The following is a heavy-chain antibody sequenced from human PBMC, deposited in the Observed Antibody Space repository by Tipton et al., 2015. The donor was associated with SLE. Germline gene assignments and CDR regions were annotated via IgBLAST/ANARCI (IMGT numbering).Heavy chain of an antibody. CDR1: GGSISSSSYY. D-gene: IGHD6-13*01. V-gene: IGHV4-61*02. CDR3: ARVNISAAGHFDY. J-gene: IGHJ4*02. CDR2: IYTSGST. Sequence: TLSLTCTVSGGSISSSSYYWGWIRQHAGKGLEWIGRIYTSGSTKYNPSLKSRVTISGDTSKNQFSLKLSSGTAADTAVYYCARVNISAAGHFDYGGQGTLVTVSS.